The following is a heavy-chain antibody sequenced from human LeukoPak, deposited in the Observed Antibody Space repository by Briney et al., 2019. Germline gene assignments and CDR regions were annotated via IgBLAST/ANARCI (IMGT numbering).Heavy chain of an antibody. Sequence: ASVKVSCKASGYTFTGYYMHWVRQAPGQGLEWMGWINPNSGGTNYAQKFQGWVTMTRDTSISTAYMELSRLRSEDTAVYYCARDPGGIAVAGTLGYFDLWGRGTLVTVSS. J-gene: IGHJ2*01. V-gene: IGHV1-2*04. CDR2: INPNSGGT. CDR1: GYTFTGYY. D-gene: IGHD6-19*01. CDR3: ARDPGGIAVAGTLGYFDL.